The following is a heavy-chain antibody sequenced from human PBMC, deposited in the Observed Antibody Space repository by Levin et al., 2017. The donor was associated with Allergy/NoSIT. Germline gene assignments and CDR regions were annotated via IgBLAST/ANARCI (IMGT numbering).Heavy chain of an antibody. Sequence: ASETLSLTCTVSGGSISSNDYYWGWIRQPPGTGLEWIGSIFYSGTTYYSPSLKSRVTISADTSKNQFSLKLSSVTAADTALYYCARHGGRIGDGPRVFFQHWGQGSLVTVSS. CDR1: GGSISSNDYY. J-gene: IGHJ1*01. CDR2: IFYSGTT. V-gene: IGHV4-39*01. CDR3: ARHGGRIGDGPRVFFQH. D-gene: IGHD3-16*01.